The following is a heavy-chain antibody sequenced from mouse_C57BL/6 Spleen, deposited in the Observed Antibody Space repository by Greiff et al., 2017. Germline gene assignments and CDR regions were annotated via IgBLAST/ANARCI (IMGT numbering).Heavy chain of an antibody. CDR3: ASGTTVEGGYFDV. Sequence: QVQLQQPGAELVRPGTSVKLSCKASGYTFTSYWMHWVKQRPGQGLEWIGVIDPSDSYTNYNQKFKGKATLTVDTSSSAAYMQLSSLTSEDSAVYYCASGTTVEGGYFDVWGTGTTVTVS. CDR1: GYTFTSYW. D-gene: IGHD1-1*01. CDR2: IDPSDSYT. V-gene: IGHV1-59*01. J-gene: IGHJ1*03.